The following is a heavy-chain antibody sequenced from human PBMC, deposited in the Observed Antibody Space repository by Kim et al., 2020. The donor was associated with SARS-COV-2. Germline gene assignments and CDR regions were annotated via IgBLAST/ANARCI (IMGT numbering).Heavy chain of an antibody. J-gene: IGHJ3*02. CDR1: GFTFTNYV. D-gene: IGHD2-2*01. Sequence: ASVKVSCKASGFTFTNYVIHWVRQAPGQRLEWMGWINAGNGNTKYSQKFQGRVTITRDSSASAAYMELSSLRSEDTAIYYCARGEIGYCSSTTCSDAFDIWGQGTMVTVSS. CDR2: INAGNGNT. V-gene: IGHV1-3*01. CDR3: ARGEIGYCSSTTCSDAFDI.